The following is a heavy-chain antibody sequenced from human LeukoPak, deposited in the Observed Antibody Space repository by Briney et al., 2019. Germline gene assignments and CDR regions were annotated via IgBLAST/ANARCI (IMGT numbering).Heavy chain of an antibody. V-gene: IGHV4-59*01. J-gene: IGHJ5*02. CDR2: ISYSGTT. D-gene: IGHD3-22*01. CDR1: GGSLTNYY. CDR3: ARQGDYYDSSGYL. Sequence: LETLSLTCSVSGGSLTNYYWTWSRQAPGKGLEWIGYISYSGTTKYNPSLESRVTMSVDTSKNQLSLKLTSVTAADTAVYYCARQGDYYDSSGYLWGQGTLVTVSS.